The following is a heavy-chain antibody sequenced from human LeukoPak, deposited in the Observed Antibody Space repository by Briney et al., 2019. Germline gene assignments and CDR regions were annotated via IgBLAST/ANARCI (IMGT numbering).Heavy chain of an antibody. V-gene: IGHV3-23*01. CDR1: GFTFSSYA. J-gene: IGHJ4*02. Sequence: GGSLRLSCAASGFTFSSYAMSCVRQVPGEGLEWVSGISGSGAGTYYADSVKGRFTVSRDNSKNTLYLQMNSLRAEDTALYYCAKGAVGAPNRLSYWGQGTLVTVPS. CDR2: ISGSGAGT. D-gene: IGHD1-26*01. CDR3: AKGAVGAPNRLSY.